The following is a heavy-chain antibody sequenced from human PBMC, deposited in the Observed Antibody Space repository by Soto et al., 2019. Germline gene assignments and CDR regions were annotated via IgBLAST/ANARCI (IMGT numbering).Heavy chain of an antibody. CDR1: GGSFSGYY. CDR3: ARDQVEYSSSSGLDS. J-gene: IGHJ4*02. D-gene: IGHD6-6*01. V-gene: IGHV4-34*01. CDR2: INHSGST. Sequence: SATLSLTCPVYGGSFSGYYWSWRRQPPGKGLEWIGEINHSGSTNYNPSLKSRVTISVDTSKNQFSLKLSSVTAADTAVYYCARDQVEYSSSSGLDSWGQGTLVTSPQ.